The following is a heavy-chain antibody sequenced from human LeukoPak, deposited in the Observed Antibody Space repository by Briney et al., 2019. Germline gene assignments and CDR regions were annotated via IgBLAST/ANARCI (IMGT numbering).Heavy chain of an antibody. V-gene: IGHV4-39*01. CDR1: GGSISSSSYY. J-gene: IGHJ4*02. Sequence: SETLSLTCTVSGGSISSSSYYWGWIRQPPGKGLEWIGSIYYSGSTYYNPSLKSRVTISVDTSKNQFSLKLSFVTAADTAVYYCARARVGYYYDRRLLDYWGQGTLVTVSS. CDR2: IYYSGST. D-gene: IGHD3-22*01. CDR3: ARARVGYYYDRRLLDY.